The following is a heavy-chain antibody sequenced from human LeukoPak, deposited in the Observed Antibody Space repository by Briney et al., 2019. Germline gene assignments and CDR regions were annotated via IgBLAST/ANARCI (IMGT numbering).Heavy chain of an antibody. V-gene: IGHV3-23*01. CDR2: IGTGGTVT. Sequence: SPSPSCTVSGFTSSRVAINSGPRAPGNGLGWGSGIGTGGTVTHYADSVKSRFAIFTDNSRNTLYLQMSSVRADDTAVYYCAKDLVYTTYRYYFDYWGQGTLVTGSS. J-gene: IGHJ4*02. D-gene: IGHD4-11*01. CDR1: GFTSSRVA. CDR3: AKDLVYTTYRYYFDY.